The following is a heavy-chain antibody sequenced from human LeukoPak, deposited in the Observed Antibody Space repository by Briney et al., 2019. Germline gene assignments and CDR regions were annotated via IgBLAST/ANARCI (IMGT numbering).Heavy chain of an antibody. CDR3: ARTGYCSGGSCYPYYYGMDV. V-gene: IGHV1-2*02. D-gene: IGHD2-15*01. CDR1: GYTFTDYD. J-gene: IGHJ6*02. CDR2: INPNSGGT. Sequence: ASVKVSCKASGYTFTDYDIHWVRQAPGQGLEWMGWINPNSGGTNYAQKFQGRVTMTRDTSISTAYMELSRLRSDDTAIYYCARTGYCSGGSCYPYYYGMDVWGQGTTVTVSS.